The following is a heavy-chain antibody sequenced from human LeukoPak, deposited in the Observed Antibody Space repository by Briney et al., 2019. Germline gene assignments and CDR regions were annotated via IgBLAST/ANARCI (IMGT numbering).Heavy chain of an antibody. CDR2: IAPSSGTT. D-gene: IGHD2-21*02. CDR1: GYTFTSNY. J-gene: IGHJ4*02. Sequence: ASVKVSCKASGYTFTSNYMHWVRQAPGQGLEWMGVIAPSSGTTSYAQKFQGRVTMTRDTSTSTLYMELSSLTSEDTAVYYCAADHDPAYCGGDCLTNWGQGTLVTVSS. CDR3: AADHDPAYCGGDCLTN. V-gene: IGHV1-46*01.